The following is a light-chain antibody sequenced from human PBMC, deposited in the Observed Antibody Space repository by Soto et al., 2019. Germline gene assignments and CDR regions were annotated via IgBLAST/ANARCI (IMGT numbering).Light chain of an antibody. CDR1: QSVRSS. V-gene: IGKV3-20*01. CDR2: DAS. J-gene: IGKJ5*01. CDR3: QQYGSSPIT. Sequence: EIVMTQSPATLSVSPGERATLSCRASQSVRSSLAWYQQTPGQAPRLLVFDASTRASGIPDRFSGSKSGTDFTLTIRGLEPEDAAVYYCQQYGSSPITFGQGTRLEIK.